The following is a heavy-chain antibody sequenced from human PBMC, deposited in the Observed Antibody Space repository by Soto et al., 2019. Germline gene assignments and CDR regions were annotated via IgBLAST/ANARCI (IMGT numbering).Heavy chain of an antibody. CDR1: GGSISSSSYY. J-gene: IGHJ4*02. Sequence: PSETLSLPCTVSGGSISSSSYYWGWIRQTPGKGLEWIGSIYYSGSTYYNPSLKSRVTISVDTSKNQFSLKLSSVTAADTAVYYCARQPYYDFWSGSRIFDYWGQGTLVTVSS. V-gene: IGHV4-39*01. CDR3: ARQPYYDFWSGSRIFDY. D-gene: IGHD3-3*01. CDR2: IYYSGST.